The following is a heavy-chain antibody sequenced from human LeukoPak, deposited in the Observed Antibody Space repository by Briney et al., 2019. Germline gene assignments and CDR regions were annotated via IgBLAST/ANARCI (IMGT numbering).Heavy chain of an antibody. Sequence: ASVKVTCKVSGYTLTELSMHWVRQAPGKGFEWMGGFDPEDGETIYAQKFQGRVTMTEDTSTDTAYMELSSLRSEDTAVYYCAADLLRFLPWSPWGQGTLVTVSS. CDR1: GYTLTELS. J-gene: IGHJ5*02. D-gene: IGHD3-3*01. CDR3: AADLLRFLPWSP. V-gene: IGHV1-24*01. CDR2: FDPEDGET.